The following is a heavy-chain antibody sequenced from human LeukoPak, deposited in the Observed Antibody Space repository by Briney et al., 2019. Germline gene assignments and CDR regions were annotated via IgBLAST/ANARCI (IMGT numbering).Heavy chain of an antibody. J-gene: IGHJ5*02. CDR3: ARVFRKYYCSSTSCPFDP. CDR2: INPNSGGT. V-gene: IGHV1-2*02. D-gene: IGHD2-2*01. Sequence: ASVKVSCKASGYTFTGYYMHWVRQAPGQGLEWMGWINPNSGGTNYAQKFQGRVTMTRDTSISTAYMELSRLRSDDTAVYYCARVFRKYYCSSTSCPFDPWGQGTLVTVSS. CDR1: GYTFTGYY.